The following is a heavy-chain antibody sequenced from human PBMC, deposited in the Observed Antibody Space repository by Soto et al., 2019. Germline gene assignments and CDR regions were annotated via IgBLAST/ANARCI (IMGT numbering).Heavy chain of an antibody. V-gene: IGHV6-1*01. Sequence: QVQLQQSGPGLVKPSQTLSLTCAISGDSVSSNSAVWNWIRQSPSRGLEWLGRTYYRSKWDYDYAVSVQSRLTVTPVTFTKLIALKLNSVTHEDTAVYYCASEIAIVLGVRNHFDLWGQGPMVTVSS. CDR3: ASEIAIVLGVRNHFDL. D-gene: IGHD3-10*01. CDR2: TYYRSKWDY. CDR1: GDSVSSNSAV. J-gene: IGHJ3*01.